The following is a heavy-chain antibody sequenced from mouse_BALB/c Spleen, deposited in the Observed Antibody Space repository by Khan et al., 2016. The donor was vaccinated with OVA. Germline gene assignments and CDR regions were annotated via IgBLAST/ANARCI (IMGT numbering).Heavy chain of an antibody. CDR2: ISYSGST. Sequence: EVQLQESGPGLVKPSQSLSLTCTVTGYSITSDYAWNWIRQFPGNKLEWMGYISYSGSTSYNPSLKSRISITRDTSKNQLFLQLNSVTTGDTATYYCARRAYYANWYFDVWGAGTTVTVSS. CDR3: ARRAYYANWYFDV. J-gene: IGHJ1*01. CDR1: GYSITSDYA. V-gene: IGHV3-2*02. D-gene: IGHD1-1*02.